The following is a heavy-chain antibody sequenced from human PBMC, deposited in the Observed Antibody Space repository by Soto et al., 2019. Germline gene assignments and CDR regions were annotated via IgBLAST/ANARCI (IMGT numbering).Heavy chain of an antibody. J-gene: IGHJ3*02. D-gene: IGHD2-15*01. V-gene: IGHV1-58*01. CDR3: ASARPGYCSGGSCYDDAFDI. CDR1: GFTFTSSA. CDR2: IVVGSGNT. Sequence: SVKVSCKASGFTFTSSAVQWVRQARGQRLEWIGWIVVGSGNTNYAQKYQERVTITRDMSTSTDYMEMSNLRSEDTAVYYFASARPGYCSGGSCYDDAFDIWGQGTMVTVSS.